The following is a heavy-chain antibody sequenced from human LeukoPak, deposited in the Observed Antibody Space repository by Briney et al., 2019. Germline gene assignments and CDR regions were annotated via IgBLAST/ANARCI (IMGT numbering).Heavy chain of an antibody. CDR3: ARDRDYYDSSGYYECDY. V-gene: IGHV3-30*04. D-gene: IGHD3-22*01. CDR2: ISYDGSNK. CDR1: GFTFSSYA. J-gene: IGHJ4*02. Sequence: GGSLRLSCAASGFTFSSYAMHWVRQAPGKGLEWVAVISYDGSNKYYADSVKGRFTISRDNSKNTLYLQMNSLRAEDTAVYYCARDRDYYDSSGYYECDYWGQGTLVTVSS.